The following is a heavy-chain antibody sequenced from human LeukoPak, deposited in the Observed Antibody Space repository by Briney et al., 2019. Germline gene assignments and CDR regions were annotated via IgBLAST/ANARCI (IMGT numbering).Heavy chain of an antibody. V-gene: IGHV3-53*01. CDR2: LYIGGNT. D-gene: IGHD5-18*01. CDR3: TTTAGYNYGQY. CDR1: GLIVSNNY. J-gene: IGHJ4*02. Sequence: GGSLRLSCAASGLIVSNNYMNWVRQAPGKGLEWVSALYIGGNTYYAASVRGRFTISRDNSKNTLYLQMNSLRAEDTAIYYCTTTAGYNYGQYWGQGTLVTVSS.